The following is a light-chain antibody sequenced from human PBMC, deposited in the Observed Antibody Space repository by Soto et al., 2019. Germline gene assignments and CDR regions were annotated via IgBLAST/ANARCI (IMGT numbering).Light chain of an antibody. J-gene: IGKJ1*01. CDR1: QSVFHNTNSKNY. CDR3: HQFYKSPWT. CDR2: WAS. Sequence: DIVMTQSPDSLAVSPGDRPTPTCESSQSVFHNTNSKNYISWSQQKPGQPPKLLIFWASIRNSGVPDRFRGSGSGTHFTLTIDSLQPEDVAVYYCHQFYKSPWTFGQGTKVEIK. V-gene: IGKV4-1*01.